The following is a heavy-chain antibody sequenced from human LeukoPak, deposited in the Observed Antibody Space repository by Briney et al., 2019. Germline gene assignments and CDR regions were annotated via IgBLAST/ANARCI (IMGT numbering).Heavy chain of an antibody. CDR2: IIPILGIA. V-gene: IGHV1-69*04. CDR1: GGTFSSYA. Sequence: ASVKVSCKASGGTFSSYAISWVRQAPGQGLEWMGRIIPILGIANYAQKFQGRVTITADKSTSTAYTELSSLRSEDTAVYYCARLFYYYYGMDVWGQGTTVTVSS. CDR3: ARLFYYYYGMDV. J-gene: IGHJ6*02.